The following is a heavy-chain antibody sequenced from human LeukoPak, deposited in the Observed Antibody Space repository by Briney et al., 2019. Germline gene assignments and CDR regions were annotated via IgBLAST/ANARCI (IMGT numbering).Heavy chain of an antibody. V-gene: IGHV1-69*06. CDR1: GGTFTSYV. CDR2: IIPIFGTA. D-gene: IGHD3-10*01. Sequence: SVKVSCNASGGTFTSYVISWLRQAAGQGVRWRGGIIPIFGTANYTQKFQGKVTITADKSTSTGYMELSSLRSEDTAVYYCARKAMYRGVLRDYFDYWGQGTLVTVSS. J-gene: IGHJ4*02. CDR3: ARKAMYRGVLRDYFDY.